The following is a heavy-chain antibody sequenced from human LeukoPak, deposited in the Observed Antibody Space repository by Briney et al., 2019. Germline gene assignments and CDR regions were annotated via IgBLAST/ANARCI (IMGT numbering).Heavy chain of an antibody. CDR3: ATVVDPFDY. CDR2: IRSSGTSI. V-gene: IGHV3-48*03. CDR1: GFTFSSYE. D-gene: IGHD2-15*01. Sequence: PGGSLRLSCATSGFTFSSYEMNWVRQAPGKGLEWVSLIRSSGTSIDYVDSVKGRFTISRDNAKDSLFLQMNTLRAEDTAVYYCATVVDPFDYWGQGTLVTVSS. J-gene: IGHJ4*02.